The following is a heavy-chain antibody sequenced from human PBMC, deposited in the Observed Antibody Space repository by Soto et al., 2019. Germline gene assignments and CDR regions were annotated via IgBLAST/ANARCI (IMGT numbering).Heavy chain of an antibody. CDR1: GGSISSSSYY. CDR2: IYYSGST. CDR3: ARFYDYIWGNYRNWFDP. V-gene: IGHV4-39*01. J-gene: IGHJ5*02. D-gene: IGHD3-16*02. Sequence: SETLSLTCTVSGGSISSSSYYWGWIRQPPGKGLEWIGSIYYSGSTYYNPSLKSRVTISVDTSKNQFTLKLSSVTAADTAVYYCARFYDYIWGNYRNWFDPRRRGTLVTVSS.